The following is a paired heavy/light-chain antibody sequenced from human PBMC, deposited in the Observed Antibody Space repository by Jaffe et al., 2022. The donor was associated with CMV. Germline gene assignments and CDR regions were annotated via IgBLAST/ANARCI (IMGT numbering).Heavy chain of an antibody. D-gene: IGHD2-8*02. CDR1: GFTFADYA. Sequence: EVQLVEIGGALIQPGRSLRLSCTTSGFTFADYAMSWVRQAPGKGLEWVGFVRSKAYSGASDYAASVKGRFTISRDDSRSVAYLEMNSLTTEDTAVYYCIKVGAYCTGSHNCYRKVEADHWGQGTLVSVSS. J-gene: IGHJ4*02. CDR3: IKVGAYCTGSHNCYRKVEADH. CDR2: VRSKAYSGAS. V-gene: IGHV3-49*04.
Light chain of an antibody. Sequence: DIQMTQSPSSLSASVGHRVTITCRASQSISNNLNWYQHKEGKVPRVLIYAASNLQSGVPLRFSGSGSGTDFTLTISSLQPEDFGTYYCQQINSVPFTFGPGTKVDIK. V-gene: IGKV1-39*01. CDR3: QQINSVPFT. CDR1: QSISNN. J-gene: IGKJ3*01. CDR2: AAS.